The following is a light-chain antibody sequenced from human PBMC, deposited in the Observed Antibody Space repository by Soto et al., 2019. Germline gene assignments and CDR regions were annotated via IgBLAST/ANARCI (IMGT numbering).Light chain of an antibody. V-gene: IGKV3D-20*02. J-gene: IGKJ3*01. CDR3: QQRSTWPPFS. CDR1: QGVSSTY. Sequence: EIMLTQSPGTLSLSPGERATLSCRASQGVSSTYLAWYQQKPGQAPRLLIYDASNRATGIPVRFSGSGSGTDFTLTISSLEPEDFAVYYCQQRSTWPPFSFGPGTKVDI. CDR2: DAS.